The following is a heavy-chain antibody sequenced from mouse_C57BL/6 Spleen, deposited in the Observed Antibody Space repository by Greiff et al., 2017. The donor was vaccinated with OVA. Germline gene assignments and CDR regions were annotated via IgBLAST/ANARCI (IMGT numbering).Heavy chain of an antibody. Sequence: EVQLQESGGGLVKPGGSLKLSCAASGFTFSSYTMSWVRQTPEKRLEWVATISGGGGNTYYPDSVKGRFPISRDNAKNTLYLQMSSLRSEDTALYYCARHEGVTTTGGFAYWGQGTLVTVSA. D-gene: IGHD1-1*01. CDR3: ARHEGVTTTGGFAY. CDR2: ISGGGGNT. CDR1: GFTFSSYT. V-gene: IGHV5-9*01. J-gene: IGHJ3*01.